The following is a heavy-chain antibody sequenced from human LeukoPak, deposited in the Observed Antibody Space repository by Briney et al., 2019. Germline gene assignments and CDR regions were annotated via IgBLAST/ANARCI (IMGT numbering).Heavy chain of an antibody. J-gene: IGHJ4*02. D-gene: IGHD3-10*01. V-gene: IGHV3-23*01. Sequence: GGSLRLSCAASGFTFSSYAMSWVRQAPGKGLECVSAISGSGESTYYADSVKGRFTISRDNSKNTLYLQMNSLRAEDTAVYYCAKERGLVRDLDYWGQGTLVTVSS. CDR1: GFTFSSYA. CDR2: ISGSGEST. CDR3: AKERGLVRDLDY.